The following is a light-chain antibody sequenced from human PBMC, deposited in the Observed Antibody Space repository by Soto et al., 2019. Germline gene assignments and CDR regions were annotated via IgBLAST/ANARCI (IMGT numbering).Light chain of an antibody. CDR2: GPS. Sequence: IQLTQSPSSLSASVGDRVTLTCRASQGIGTDLAWYQQKPGIAPKLLIYGPSTLQSGVPSRFSGSGSGAYFTLTISSLQPEDFATYYCRQGYSYPYTSRPGTKLQIK. CDR3: RQGYSYPYT. J-gene: IGKJ2*01. V-gene: IGKV1-9*01. CDR1: QGIGTD.